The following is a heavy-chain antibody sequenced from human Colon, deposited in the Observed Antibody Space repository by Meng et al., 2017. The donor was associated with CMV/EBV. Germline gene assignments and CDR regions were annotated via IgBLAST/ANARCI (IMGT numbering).Heavy chain of an antibody. D-gene: IGHD3-9*01. CDR3: QRYSSEGVDV. CDR2: IRSKANNYAP. J-gene: IGHJ6*02. V-gene: IGHV3-73*01. Sequence: GESLKISCATSGFDFSGSAIHWVRQAAGQGLEWVGRIRSKANNYAPLYAESVKGRFTISRDDSKNTAYLQMNGLKTEDTAMYYFQRYSSEGVDVWGQGTTVTVSS. CDR1: GFDFSGSA.